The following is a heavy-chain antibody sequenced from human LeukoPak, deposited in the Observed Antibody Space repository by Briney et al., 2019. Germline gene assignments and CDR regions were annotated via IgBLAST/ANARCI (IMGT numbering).Heavy chain of an antibody. V-gene: IGHV4-39*01. Sequence: SETLSLTCTVSGGSISGSSYYWGWIRQPPGKGLEWIGSIYYSGSTYYNPSLKSRVTISVDTSKNQFSLKLSSVTAADTAVYYCARPRKYSSGWYYFDYWGQGTLVTVSS. J-gene: IGHJ4*02. CDR2: IYYSGST. CDR1: GGSISGSSYY. D-gene: IGHD6-19*01. CDR3: ARPRKYSSGWYYFDY.